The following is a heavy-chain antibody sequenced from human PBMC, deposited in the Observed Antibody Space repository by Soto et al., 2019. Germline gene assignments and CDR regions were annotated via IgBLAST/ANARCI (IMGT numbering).Heavy chain of an antibody. CDR2: IYYSGST. D-gene: IGHD1-26*01. V-gene: IGHV4-39*01. CDR3: ARHMGSLSGSYYQNWFDP. J-gene: IGHJ5*02. CDR1: GGSISSSSYY. Sequence: SETLSLTCTVSGGSISSSSYYWGWIRQPPGKGLEWIGSIYYSGSTYYNPSLKSRVTISVDTSKNQFSLKLSSVTAADTAVYYCARHMGSLSGSYYQNWFDPWGQGTLVTVSS.